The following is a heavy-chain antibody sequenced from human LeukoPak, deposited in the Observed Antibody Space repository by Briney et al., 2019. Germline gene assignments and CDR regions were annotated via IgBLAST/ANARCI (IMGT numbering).Heavy chain of an antibody. D-gene: IGHD3-3*02. CDR3: ARGAGTIFGEYYYYMDV. CDR1: GVTFSDSA. CDR2: ISSSGGYI. J-gene: IGHJ6*03. Sequence: GGSLRLSCAASGVTFSDSAMTWVRQVPVKGLEWVSSISSSGGYIYYADSVKGRFTISRDNAKNSLYLQMNSLRADDTAVHHCARGAGTIFGEYYYYMDVWGKGTAVTVSS. V-gene: IGHV3-21*01.